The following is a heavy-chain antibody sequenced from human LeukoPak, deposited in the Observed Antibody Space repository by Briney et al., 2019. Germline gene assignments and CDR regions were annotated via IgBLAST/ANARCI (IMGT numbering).Heavy chain of an antibody. Sequence: SETLSLTCTVSGASISIGSYYWSWIRHPAGNGLEWIGRIYTSGSTNYNPSLKSRVTISVDTSKNQFSLKLSSVTAADTAVYYCARGGYDSSGYLYFDYWGQGTLVTVSS. J-gene: IGHJ4*02. D-gene: IGHD3-22*01. V-gene: IGHV4-61*02. CDR2: IYTSGST. CDR3: ARGGYDSSGYLYFDY. CDR1: GASISIGSYY.